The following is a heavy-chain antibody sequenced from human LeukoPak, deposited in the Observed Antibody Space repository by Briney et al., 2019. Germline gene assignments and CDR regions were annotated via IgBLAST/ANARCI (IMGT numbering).Heavy chain of an antibody. V-gene: IGHV4-59*01. D-gene: IGHD2-21*02. CDR1: GGSITNYY. Sequence: SETLSLTCTVSGGSITNYYWSWIRQPPGKGLEWIGYIYYSGSTNYNPSLKSRVTISVDTSKNQFSLKLNSVTAADTAVYYCARSDCGGDCYSPYYYYYGMDVWGQGTTVTVSS. CDR3: ARSDCGGDCYSPYYYYYGMDV. J-gene: IGHJ6*02. CDR2: IYYSGST.